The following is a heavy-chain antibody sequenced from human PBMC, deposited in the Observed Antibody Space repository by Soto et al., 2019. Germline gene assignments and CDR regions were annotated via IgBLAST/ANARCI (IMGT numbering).Heavy chain of an antibody. CDR2: IKQYGNEK. J-gene: IGHJ4*01. V-gene: IGHV3-7*03. CDR3: ARARVEHPSTWFFDY. Sequence: GSLRLWCAGSGCTFSGVWMNWVRQAPGNGLEWVANIKQYGNEKNYVDSVKGRFTISRDNVKNSLDLQMNSLRAEDTAVYYCARARVEHPSTWFFDYRGNATQATLSS. CDR1: GCTFSGVW. D-gene: IGHD3-10*01.